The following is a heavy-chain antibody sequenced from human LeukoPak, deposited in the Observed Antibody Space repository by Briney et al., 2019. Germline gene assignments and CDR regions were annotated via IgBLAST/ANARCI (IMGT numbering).Heavy chain of an antibody. CDR1: GGTFTSYA. Sequence: ASVKVSCKASGGTFTSYAISWVRRAPGQGLEWMGGIIPIFGTAKYAQNFQGRVTITADESTSTAYMELSSLRYEDTAVYYCARVGEYCSGGSCYWGYYYMDVWGKGTTVTVSS. V-gene: IGHV1-69*13. CDR2: IIPIFGTA. CDR3: ARVGEYCSGGSCYWGYYYMDV. J-gene: IGHJ6*03. D-gene: IGHD2-15*01.